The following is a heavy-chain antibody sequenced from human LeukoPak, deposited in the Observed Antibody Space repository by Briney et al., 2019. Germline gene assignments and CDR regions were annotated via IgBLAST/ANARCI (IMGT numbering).Heavy chain of an antibody. V-gene: IGHV3-48*03. CDR2: ISSSGSTI. D-gene: IGHD5-18*01. Sequence: QPGGSLRHSCAASGFTFSSYEMNWVRQAPGKGLEWVSYISSSGSTIYHADFVKGRFTISRDNAKNSLYLQMNSLRAEDTAVYYCAREEYSYGYYWGQGTLVTVSS. CDR1: GFTFSSYE. J-gene: IGHJ4*02. CDR3: AREEYSYGYY.